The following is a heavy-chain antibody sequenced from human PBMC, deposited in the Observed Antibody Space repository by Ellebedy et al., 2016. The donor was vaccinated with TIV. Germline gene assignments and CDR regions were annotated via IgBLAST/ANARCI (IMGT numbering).Heavy chain of an antibody. Sequence: GESLKISCAASGFTFSHYAMNWVRQAPGKGLEWVAVNWDDGTNTYYADSVKGRFTISRDNSKNTLYLQMSSLRAEDTAVYYCARPRVRSSYYHGMDVWGQGTTITVSS. CDR3: ARPRVRSSYYHGMDV. D-gene: IGHD3-16*01. CDR1: GFTFSHYA. J-gene: IGHJ6*02. CDR2: NWDDGTNT. V-gene: IGHV3-33*01.